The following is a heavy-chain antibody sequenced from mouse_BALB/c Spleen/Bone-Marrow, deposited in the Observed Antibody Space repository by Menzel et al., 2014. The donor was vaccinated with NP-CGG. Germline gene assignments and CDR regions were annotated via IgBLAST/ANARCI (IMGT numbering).Heavy chain of an antibody. Sequence: VQLQQSGAEFVMPGASVKMSCKASGYTFTDKWMHWVKQRPGQGLEWIGAIDTSDSYINYNQKFKGKASLTVDASSSTAYMHLSSLTSDDSAVYYCAGGGHDFSSDYWGQGTSVIVSS. CDR1: GYTFTDKW. V-gene: IGHV1-69*01. CDR3: AGGGHDFSSDY. D-gene: IGHD2-4*01. J-gene: IGHJ4*01. CDR2: IDTSDSYI.